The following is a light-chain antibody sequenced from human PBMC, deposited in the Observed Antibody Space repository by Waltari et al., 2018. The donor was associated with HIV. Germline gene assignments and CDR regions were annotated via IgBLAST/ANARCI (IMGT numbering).Light chain of an antibody. CDR1: SSDVGGYNY. CDR2: DVS. CDR3: CSYAGSYTFAV. J-gene: IGLJ1*01. V-gene: IGLV2-11*01. Sequence: QSALTQPRSVSGSPGQSVTISCTGTSSDVGGYNYVSWYQQHPGKAPKRMIYDVSKRPSGVPDRFSGSKSGNTASLTISGLQAEDEADYYCCSYAGSYTFAVFGTGTKVTVL.